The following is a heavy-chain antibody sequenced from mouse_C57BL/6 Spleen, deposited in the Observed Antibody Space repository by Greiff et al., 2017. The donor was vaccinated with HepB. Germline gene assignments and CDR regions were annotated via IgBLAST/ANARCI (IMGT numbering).Heavy chain of an antibody. Sequence: VQLQQSDAELVKPGASVKISCKVSGYTFTDHTIHWMKQRPEQGLEWIGYIYPRDGSTKYNEKFKGKATLTADKSSSTAYMQLNSLTSEDTAVYFWATVTIYYANYVHYAMDYWGHGTSVTVSS. J-gene: IGHJ4*01. CDR2: IYPRDGST. D-gene: IGHD2-1*01. CDR3: ATVTIYYANYVHYAMDY. CDR1: GYTFTDHT. V-gene: IGHV1-78*01.